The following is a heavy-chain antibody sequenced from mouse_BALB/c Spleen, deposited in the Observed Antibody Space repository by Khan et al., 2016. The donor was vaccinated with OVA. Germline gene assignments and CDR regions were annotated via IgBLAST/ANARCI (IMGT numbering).Heavy chain of an antibody. CDR2: ISSGGDNT. D-gene: IGHD2-1*01. CDR3: ARSNYGNFAY. J-gene: IGHJ3*01. CDR1: GFTFSSYT. V-gene: IGHV5-9*03. Sequence: EAVLVESGGGLVKPGGSLKLSCAASGFTFSSYTMSWIRQTPEKRLEWVATISSGGDNTYYPDSVTGRFTISRDNAKNNLYLQMSSLRSEDTALYYCARSNYGNFAYWGQGTLVTVSA.